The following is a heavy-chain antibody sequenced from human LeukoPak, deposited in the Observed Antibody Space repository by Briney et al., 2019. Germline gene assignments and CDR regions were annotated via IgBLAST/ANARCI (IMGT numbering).Heavy chain of an antibody. Sequence: SETLSLTCTVSGGSISSSSYYWGWMRQPPGKGLEWVVSIYYSGSSYYNPSLKSRVTISVDTSKNQFYLKLSSVTAADTAVYYCARDLIGGDYDAFDIWGQGTMVTVSS. V-gene: IGHV4-39*07. CDR3: ARDLIGGDYDAFDI. D-gene: IGHD4-17*01. CDR1: GGSISSSSYY. CDR2: IYYSGSS. J-gene: IGHJ3*02.